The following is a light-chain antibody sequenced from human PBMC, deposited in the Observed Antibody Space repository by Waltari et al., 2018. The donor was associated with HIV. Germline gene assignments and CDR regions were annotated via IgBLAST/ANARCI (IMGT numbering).Light chain of an antibody. J-gene: IGLJ2*01. CDR1: SNDVGGYNY. Sequence: QSALTQPASVSGSPGQSITISCTGTSNDVGGYNYVSWYQQHPGKAPKPMIYDVTTRPSGVSDRFSVSKSGNTASLTISGLQAEDEADYYCSSYTKTLYVIFGGGTKLTVL. CDR3: SSYTKTLYVI. V-gene: IGLV2-14*03. CDR2: DVT.